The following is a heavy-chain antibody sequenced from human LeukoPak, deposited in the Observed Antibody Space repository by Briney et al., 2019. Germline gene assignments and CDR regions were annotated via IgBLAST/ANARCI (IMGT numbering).Heavy chain of an antibody. CDR3: ATSGLSRFGF. J-gene: IGHJ4*02. V-gene: IGHV3-23*01. CDR1: GFTFSNYA. CDR2: FSGSGGST. D-gene: IGHD2/OR15-2a*01. Sequence: GGSLRLSCAASGFTFSNYAMSWVRQAPGKGLEWVSAFSGSGGSTYYADSVKGRFTISRDNSKNTLYLQMNSLRAEDTAVYFCATSGLSRFGFWGQGTLVTVSS.